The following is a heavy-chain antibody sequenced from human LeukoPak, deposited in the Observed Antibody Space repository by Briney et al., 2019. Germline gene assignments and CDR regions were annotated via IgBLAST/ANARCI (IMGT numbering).Heavy chain of an antibody. CDR1: GFTFSSYS. D-gene: IGHD5-12*01. J-gene: IGHJ4*02. CDR3: TTAPRGYVDY. V-gene: IGHV3-15*01. CDR2: IKRKTDGGTT. Sequence: PGGSLRLSCAASGFTFSSYSMNWVRQAPGKGLEWVGRIKRKTDGGTTDYAAPVKGRFTISRDDSKNTLYLQMNSLKSEDTAVYYCTTAPRGYVDYWGQGTLVTVSS.